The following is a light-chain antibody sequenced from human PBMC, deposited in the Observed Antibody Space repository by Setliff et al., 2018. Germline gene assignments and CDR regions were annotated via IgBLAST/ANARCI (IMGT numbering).Light chain of an antibody. Sequence: QSALTQPASVSGSPGQSITISCTGTSSDVGGYNYVSWYQQHPGKAPKLMIYEVTKRPSGVPDRFSGSKSGNTASLTVSGLQAEDEADYYCSSYAASYNPYVFGTGTKVTVL. CDR2: EVT. V-gene: IGLV2-8*01. CDR1: SSDVGGYNY. CDR3: SSYAASYNPYV. J-gene: IGLJ1*01.